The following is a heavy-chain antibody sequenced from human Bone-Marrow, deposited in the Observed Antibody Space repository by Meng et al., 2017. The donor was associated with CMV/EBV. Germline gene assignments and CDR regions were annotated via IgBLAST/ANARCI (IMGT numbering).Heavy chain of an antibody. J-gene: IGHJ3*02. V-gene: IGHV3-7*01. CDR3: LRGRDGFDI. CDR1: GFTFSYYW. Sequence: GSLRLSCAASGFTFSYYWMTWVRQAPGMGLEWVANIQPDGSEGYFLESVKGRFTVSRDDAKNSVYLQMNSLRAEDTAIYYCLRGRDGFDIWGQGTMVTVSS. CDR2: IQPDGSEG.